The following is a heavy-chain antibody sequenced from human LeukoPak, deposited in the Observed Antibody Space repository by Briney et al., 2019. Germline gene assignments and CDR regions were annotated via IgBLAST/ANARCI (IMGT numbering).Heavy chain of an antibody. CDR1: GFAFTTYA. J-gene: IGHJ4*02. D-gene: IGHD4-17*01. CDR3: ARDGGTVNFDY. Sequence: TGGSLRLSCAASGFAFTTYAMNWVRQAPGKGLEWVSSISSSSSYIYYADSVKGRFTISRDNAKNSLYLQMNSLRAEDTAVYYCARDGGTVNFDYWGQGTLVTVSS. CDR2: ISSSSSYI. V-gene: IGHV3-21*01.